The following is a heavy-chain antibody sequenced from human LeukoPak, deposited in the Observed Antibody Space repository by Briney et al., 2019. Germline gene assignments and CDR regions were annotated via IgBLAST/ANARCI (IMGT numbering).Heavy chain of an antibody. V-gene: IGHV4-34*01. Sequence: PSETLSLTCAVYGGSFSGYYWSWIRQPPGKGLEWIGEINHSGSTNYNPSLKSRVTISVDTSKNQFSLKLSSVTAADTAVYYCAREGGQGYDILTGYHDWFDPWGQGTLVTVSS. D-gene: IGHD3-9*01. CDR3: AREGGQGYDILTGYHDWFDP. CDR1: GGSFSGYY. J-gene: IGHJ5*02. CDR2: INHSGST.